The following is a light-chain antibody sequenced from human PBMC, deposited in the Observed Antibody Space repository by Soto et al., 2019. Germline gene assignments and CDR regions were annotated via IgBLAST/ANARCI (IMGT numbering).Light chain of an antibody. Sequence: QSALSQPASVSGSPGQSITISCTGTSSDVGGFEYVSWYQQHPGKPPKLMIYEVNKRPSGVSDRFSGSKSGNTASLTISGLQAEDEADFYCCSYAGTSHAGSSVVFGGGTQLTVL. J-gene: IGLJ2*01. V-gene: IGLV2-23*02. CDR3: CSYAGTSHAGSSVV. CDR1: SSDVGGFEY. CDR2: EVN.